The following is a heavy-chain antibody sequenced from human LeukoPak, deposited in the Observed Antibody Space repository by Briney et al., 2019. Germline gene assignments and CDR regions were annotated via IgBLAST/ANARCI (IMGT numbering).Heavy chain of an antibody. D-gene: IGHD5-24*01. CDR3: ARDRRDGYNFNY. CDR2: INSDGSST. J-gene: IGHJ4*02. Sequence: PGGSLRLSCAASGFTFSSYWMHWVRQAPGKGVVWVSRINSDGSSTSYADSVKGRFTITRDNAKNTLNLQMNSLRAEDTAVYYCARDRRDGYNFNYWGQGTLVTVSS. CDR1: GFTFSSYW. V-gene: IGHV3-74*01.